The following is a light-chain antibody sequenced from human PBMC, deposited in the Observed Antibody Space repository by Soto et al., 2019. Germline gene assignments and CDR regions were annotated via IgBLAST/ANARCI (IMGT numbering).Light chain of an antibody. CDR3: QQRDKWPHT. V-gene: IGKV3-11*01. J-gene: IGKJ2*01. CDR1: QSVGSY. Sequence: EIVLTQSPATLSLSPGERATLSCRASQSVGSYLAWYQHKPGQAPRLLIYGASTRATDIPGRFSGRGSGTDFTLTISSLESGDSAVYYCQQRDKWPHTFGQGTKLEIK. CDR2: GAS.